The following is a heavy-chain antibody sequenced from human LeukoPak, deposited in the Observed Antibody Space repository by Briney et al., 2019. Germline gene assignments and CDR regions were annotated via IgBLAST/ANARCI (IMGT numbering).Heavy chain of an antibody. Sequence: SETLSLTCMVSGGSISSGNWWSWVRQPPGKGLEWFGEIHHTGNTNYNPSLKSRVTISIDKSKDQFSLQLSSLTAADTAVYYCARNGHYSLDYWGQGILVTVSS. CDR3: ARNGHYSLDY. CDR2: IHHTGNT. D-gene: IGHD3-10*01. V-gene: IGHV4/OR15-8*02. J-gene: IGHJ4*02. CDR1: GGSISSGNW.